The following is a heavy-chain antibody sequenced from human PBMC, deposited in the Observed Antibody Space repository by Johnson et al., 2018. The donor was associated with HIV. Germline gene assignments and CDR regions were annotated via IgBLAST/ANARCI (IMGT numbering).Heavy chain of an antibody. CDR2: SGSGGST. Sequence: VQLVESGGGLIQPGGSLRLACAASGFTVSSNYMSWVRQAPGKGLEWVSAISGSGGSTYYADSVKGRFTISRDNAKNSLYLQMNSLRAEDTAVYYCARDRVGARSTSSWGQGKWSPSLQ. V-gene: IGHV3-53*01. CDR3: ARDRVGARSTSS. CDR1: GFTVSSNY. J-gene: IGHJ3*01. D-gene: IGHD1-26*01.